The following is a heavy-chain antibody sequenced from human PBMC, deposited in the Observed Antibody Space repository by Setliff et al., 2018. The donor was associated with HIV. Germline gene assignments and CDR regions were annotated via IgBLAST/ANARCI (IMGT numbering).Heavy chain of an antibody. D-gene: IGHD6-13*01. V-gene: IGHV4-59*11. J-gene: IGHJ4*02. CDR3: ARLIVSWGKGDYFDS. CDR1: GGSIRSH. Sequence: SETLSLTCSVSGGSIRSHWSWIRQPPGKGLEWVGYIHYSGSTKYNSSLKRRVTMSIDTSKNQFSLKLSSATAADTAIYYCARLIVSWGKGDYFDSWGQGTLVTVSS. CDR2: IHYSGST.